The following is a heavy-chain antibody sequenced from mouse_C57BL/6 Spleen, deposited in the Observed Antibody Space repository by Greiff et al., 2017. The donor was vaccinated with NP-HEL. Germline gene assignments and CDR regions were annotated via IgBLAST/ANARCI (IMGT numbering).Heavy chain of an antibody. CDR1: GFTFSDYG. J-gene: IGHJ2*01. Sequence: DVKLQESGGGLVKPGGSLKLSCAASGFTFSDYGMHWVRQAPEKGLEWVAYISSGSSTIYYADTVKGRFTISRDNAKNTLFLQMTSLRSEDTAMYYCARRSHYFDYWGQGTTLTVSS. D-gene: IGHD1-1*01. CDR2: ISSGSSTI. V-gene: IGHV5-17*01. CDR3: ARRSHYFDY.